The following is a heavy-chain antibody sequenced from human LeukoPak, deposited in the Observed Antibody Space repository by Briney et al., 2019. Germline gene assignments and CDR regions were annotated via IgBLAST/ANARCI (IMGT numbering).Heavy chain of an antibody. D-gene: IGHD2-8*01. CDR3: AKDRDIVLMVYAEYFDY. Sequence: GGSLRLSCAASGFTFSSYGMSWVRQAPGKGLEWVSAISGSGGTTYYADSVKGRFTISRDNSKNTLYLQMNSLRAEDTAVYYCAKDRDIVLMVYAEYFDYWGQGTLVTVSS. V-gene: IGHV3-23*01. J-gene: IGHJ4*02. CDR2: ISGSGGTT. CDR1: GFTFSSYG.